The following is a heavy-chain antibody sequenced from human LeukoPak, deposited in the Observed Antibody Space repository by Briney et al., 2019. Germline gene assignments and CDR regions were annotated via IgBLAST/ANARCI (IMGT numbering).Heavy chain of an antibody. D-gene: IGHD6-13*01. V-gene: IGHV1-69*05. J-gene: IGHJ4*02. CDR1: GYTFTNYG. CDR3: ARERPPGDSSSWFLEGYFDS. Sequence: GASVKVSCKASGYTFTNYGISWVLQAPGQGLEWMGRIIPIFGTANYAQKFQGRVTITTDESTSTAYMELSTLRSDDTAVYYCARERPPGDSSSWFLEGYFDSWGQGTLVTVSS. CDR2: IIPIFGTA.